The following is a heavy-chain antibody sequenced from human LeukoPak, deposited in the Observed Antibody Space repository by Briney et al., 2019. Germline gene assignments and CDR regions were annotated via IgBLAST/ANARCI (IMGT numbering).Heavy chain of an antibody. D-gene: IGHD3-9*01. CDR3: ARDDYDILTGNSWFDP. CDR2: ISSSSSYI. V-gene: IGHV3-21*01. CDR1: GFTFSSYS. J-gene: IGHJ5*02. Sequence: GGSLRLSCAASGFTFSSYSMNWVRQAPGKGLEWVSSISSSSSYIYYADSVKGRLTISRDNAKNSLYLQMNSLRAEDTAVYYCARDDYDILTGNSWFDPWGQGTLVTVSS.